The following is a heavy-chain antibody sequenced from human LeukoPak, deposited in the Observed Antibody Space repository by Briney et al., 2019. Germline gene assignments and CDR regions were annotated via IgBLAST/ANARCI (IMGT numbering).Heavy chain of an antibody. CDR1: GFTLSNYA. CDR2: ITGSGGIT. CDR3: AKWGDYDVLTGYYDPDY. V-gene: IGHV3-23*01. J-gene: IGHJ4*02. Sequence: GGSLRLSCVASGFTLSNYAMSWVRQAPGKGLEWVSAITGSGGITYYADSVKGRFTISRDNSENTLYLQMNSLRAEDTAVYYCAKWGDYDVLTGYYDPDYWGQGTLVTVSS. D-gene: IGHD3-9*01.